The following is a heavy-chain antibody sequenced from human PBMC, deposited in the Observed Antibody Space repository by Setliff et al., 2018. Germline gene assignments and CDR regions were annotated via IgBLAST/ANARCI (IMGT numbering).Heavy chain of an antibody. V-gene: IGHV3-11*01. CDR3: VTGSVPPN. CDR1: GFTFSDYY. J-gene: IGHJ4*02. Sequence: PGGSLRLSCATSGFTFSDYYMSWIRQTPGKGLEWVAYISSSGSLIYYPDSVKGRFTISRDNAKKSVDLQMNSLRAEDTAMYYCVTGSVPPNWGQGTLVTVSS. CDR2: ISSSGSLI.